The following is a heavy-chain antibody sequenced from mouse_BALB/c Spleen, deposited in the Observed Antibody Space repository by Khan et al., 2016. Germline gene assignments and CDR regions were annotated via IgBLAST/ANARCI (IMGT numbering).Heavy chain of an antibody. CDR3: ARGGILYFDY. CDR1: GFSLTSYS. CDR2: IWSGGST. Sequence: QVQLQQSGPGLVQPSQSLSITCTVSGFSLTSYSIHWVRQSSGKGLEWLGVIWSGGSTDYNAAFISRLSISKDNSKSQVFFKMNGLQANDTAIYYCARGGILYFDYWGQGTTLTVSS. J-gene: IGHJ2*01. V-gene: IGHV2-2*02.